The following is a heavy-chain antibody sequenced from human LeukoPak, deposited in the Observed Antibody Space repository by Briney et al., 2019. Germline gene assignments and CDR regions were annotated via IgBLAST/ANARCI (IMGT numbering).Heavy chain of an antibody. J-gene: IGHJ4*02. D-gene: IGHD2-15*01. CDR3: ARALRDIVVVISAYYFDY. V-gene: IGHV1-8*01. Sequence: ASGKVSCKASGYTFTSYDINWVRQATGQGREGRGWMNPNSGNTGDAQNFQGRVTMTRNTSISTAYMELSSLRSEDTAVYYCARALRDIVVVISAYYFDYWGQGTLVTVSS. CDR1: GYTFTSYD. CDR2: MNPNSGNT.